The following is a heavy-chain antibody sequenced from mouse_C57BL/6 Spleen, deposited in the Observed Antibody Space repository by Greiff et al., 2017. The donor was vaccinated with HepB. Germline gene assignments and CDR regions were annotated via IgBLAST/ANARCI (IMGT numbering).Heavy chain of an antibody. CDR1: GYTFTSYW. Sequence: VQLKQPGPELVKPGASVKLSCKASGYTFTSYWMHWVKQRPGQGLEWIGNINPSNGGTNYNEKFKSKATLTVDKSSSTAYMQLSSLTSEDSAVYYCARMFYGSSPRGFDYWGQGTTLTVSS. V-gene: IGHV1-53*01. CDR3: ARMFYGSSPRGFDY. D-gene: IGHD1-1*01. CDR2: INPSNGGT. J-gene: IGHJ2*01.